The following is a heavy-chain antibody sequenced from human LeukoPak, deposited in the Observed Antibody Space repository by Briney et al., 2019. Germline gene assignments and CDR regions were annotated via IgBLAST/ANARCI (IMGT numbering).Heavy chain of an antibody. CDR1: GGSFSGFY. D-gene: IGHD3-3*01. V-gene: IGHV4-34*01. CDR3: ARGMNFGVVIPRAFDI. Sequence: PSETLSLTCAVSGGSFSGFYWSLIRQPPGKGLEWIGEINHSGSTNYNPSLKSRVTISVDTSKNQFSLKLSSVTAADTAVYYCARGMNFGVVIPRAFDIWGQGTMVTVSS. CDR2: INHSGST. J-gene: IGHJ3*02.